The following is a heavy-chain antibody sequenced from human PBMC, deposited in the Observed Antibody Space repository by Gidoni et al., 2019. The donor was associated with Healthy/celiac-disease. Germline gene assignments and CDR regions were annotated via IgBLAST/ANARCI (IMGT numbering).Heavy chain of an antibody. J-gene: IGHJ4*02. CDR1: GFTFSSYS. Sequence: EVQLVESGGGLVKPGGSLRLSCAASGFTFSSYSMNWVRQAPGKGLGWVSSISSSSSYIYYADSVKGRFTISRDNAKNSLYLQMNSLRAEDTAVYYCARDLSLGPRWAYYYDSSGPFDYWGQGTLVTVSS. CDR2: ISSSSSYI. CDR3: ARDLSLGPRWAYYYDSSGPFDY. V-gene: IGHV3-21*01. D-gene: IGHD3-22*01.